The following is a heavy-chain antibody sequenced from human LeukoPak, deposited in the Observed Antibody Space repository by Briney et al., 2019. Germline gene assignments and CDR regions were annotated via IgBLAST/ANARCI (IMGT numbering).Heavy chain of an antibody. CDR2: ISSSGSTI. J-gene: IGHJ6*02. D-gene: IGHD2-2*01. Sequence: GGSLRLSCAASGFTFSSYEMNWVRQAPGKGLEWVSYISSSGSTIYYADSVKGRFTISRDNAKNSLYLQMNSLRAEDTAVYHCAREGVVPAANPPQYGMDVWGQGTTVTVSS. V-gene: IGHV3-48*03. CDR1: GFTFSSYE. CDR3: AREGVVPAANPPQYGMDV.